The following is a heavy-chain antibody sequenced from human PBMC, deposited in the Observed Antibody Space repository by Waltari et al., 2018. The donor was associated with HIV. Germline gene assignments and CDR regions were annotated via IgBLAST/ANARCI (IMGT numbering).Heavy chain of an antibody. D-gene: IGHD6-19*01. J-gene: IGHJ4*02. CDR2: IIPIFGTA. Sequence: QVQLVQSGAEEKKPGSSVKVSCKASGGTFSSYAIRWVRPAPGQGLEWMGGIIPIFGTANYAQKFQGRVTITADESTSTAYMELSSLRSEDTAVYYCARDQGIAVAGAFDYWGQGTLVTVSS. V-gene: IGHV1-69*01. CDR1: GGTFSSYA. CDR3: ARDQGIAVAGAFDY.